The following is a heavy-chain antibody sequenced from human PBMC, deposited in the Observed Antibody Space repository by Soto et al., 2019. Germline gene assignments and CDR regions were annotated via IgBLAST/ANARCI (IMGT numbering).Heavy chain of an antibody. CDR3: ARGVAETDFYPWANWFDL. V-gene: IGHV4-4*07. D-gene: IGHD6-19*01. CDR1: GGSISSFY. Sequence: QMVLQESGPGLVKPSETLSLTCNVSGGSISSFYWTWIRQPAGGRLEWIGRVYDSGSSNYNPSLKTRITMSVHRSRSQFSLSLYSVTAADTAVYYCARGVAETDFYPWANWFDLGGQGILVTVSS. J-gene: IGHJ5*02. CDR2: VYDSGSS.